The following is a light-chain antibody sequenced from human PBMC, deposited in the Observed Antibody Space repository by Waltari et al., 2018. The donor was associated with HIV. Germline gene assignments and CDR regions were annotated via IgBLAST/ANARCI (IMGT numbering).Light chain of an antibody. V-gene: IGLV1-47*01. Sequence: QSVLTQPPSASGTPGQRVTISCSGSNSNIGSNSVYWYQQFPGTAPKLLIYRANQRPSGVPGRFSGSKSGTSASLAISGLRSEDEADYYCAAWDHSLSARVFGGGTKMTVL. CDR2: RAN. CDR1: NSNIGSNS. J-gene: IGLJ3*02. CDR3: AAWDHSLSARV.